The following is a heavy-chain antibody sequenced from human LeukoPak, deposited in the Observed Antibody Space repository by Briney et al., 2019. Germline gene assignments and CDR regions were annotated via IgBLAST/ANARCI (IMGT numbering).Heavy chain of an antibody. CDR2: VNPNSGNT. CDR1: GYTFSTYD. D-gene: IGHD2-2*01. J-gene: IGHJ4*02. Sequence: ASVKVSCKASGYTFSTYDVTWVRRAPGQGLEWMGWVNPNSGNTGYAQKFRGRVTMTSDSSISSAYMELSSLTSEDTAVYYCARGVRNQLLSEYWGQGTLITVSS. CDR3: ARGVRNQLLSEY. V-gene: IGHV1-8*01.